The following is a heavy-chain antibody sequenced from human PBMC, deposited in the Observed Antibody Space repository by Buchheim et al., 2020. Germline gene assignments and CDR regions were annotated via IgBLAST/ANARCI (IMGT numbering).Heavy chain of an antibody. V-gene: IGHV3-7*01. CDR1: GFTFSSYW. Sequence: EVQLVESGGGLVQPGGSLRLSCAASGFTFSSYWMSWVRQAPGKGLEWVANIKQDGSEKYYVDSVKGRFTISRDNAKNSLYQQMNSLGAEDTGVYYCARGGLGAYCSGDTCSNWFDPWGQGTL. J-gene: IGHJ5*02. CDR3: ARGGLGAYCSGDTCSNWFDP. CDR2: IKQDGSEK. D-gene: IGHD2-15*01.